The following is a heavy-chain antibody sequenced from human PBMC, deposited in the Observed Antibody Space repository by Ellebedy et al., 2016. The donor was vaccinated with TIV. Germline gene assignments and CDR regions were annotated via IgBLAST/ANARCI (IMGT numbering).Heavy chain of an antibody. CDR1: GGSISSYY. V-gene: IGHV4-59*01. CDR3: ARDSGSGWYYFDY. CDR2: IYYSGST. J-gene: IGHJ4*02. D-gene: IGHD6-19*01. Sequence: SETLSLXCTVSGGSISSYYWTWIRQPPGKGLEWIGYIYYSGSTNYNPSLKSRVTISVDTSNNQFSLDLSSVTAADTAVYYCARDSGSGWYYFDYWGQGALVTVSS.